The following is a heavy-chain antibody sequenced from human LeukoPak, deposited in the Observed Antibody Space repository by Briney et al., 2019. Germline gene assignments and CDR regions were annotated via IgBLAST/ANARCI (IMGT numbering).Heavy chain of an antibody. Sequence: SQTLSLTCAISGDSASSNSAAWNWIRQSPSRGLEWLGRTYYRSKWYNDYAASVKSRITINPDTSKNQFSLQLNSVTPEDTAVYYCAREEVGYCSGGSCYSFDYWGQGTLVTVSS. D-gene: IGHD2-15*01. V-gene: IGHV6-1*01. CDR1: GDSASSNSAA. J-gene: IGHJ4*02. CDR3: AREEVGYCSGGSCYSFDY. CDR2: TYYRSKWYN.